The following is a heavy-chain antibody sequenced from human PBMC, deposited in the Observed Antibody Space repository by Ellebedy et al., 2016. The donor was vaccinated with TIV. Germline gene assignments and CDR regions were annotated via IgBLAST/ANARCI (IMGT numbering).Heavy chain of an antibody. CDR3: ARAAVESRSDY. CDR2: ISAYNGNT. CDR1: GYSFTNYW. V-gene: IGHV1-18*04. J-gene: IGHJ4*02. Sequence: GESLKISCKGSGYSFTNYWISWVRQAPGQGLEWMGWISAYNGNTNYAQKPQGRVTLTTDPSTSTAYMELRSLRTDDTAVYYCARAAVESRSDYWGQGTLVTVSS. D-gene: IGHD3-3*01.